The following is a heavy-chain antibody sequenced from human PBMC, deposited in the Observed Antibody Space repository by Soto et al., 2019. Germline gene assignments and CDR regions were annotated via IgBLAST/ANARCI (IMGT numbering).Heavy chain of an antibody. CDR1: GFTFSSYS. D-gene: IGHD6-13*01. V-gene: IGHV3-21*01. CDR2: ISSSSSYI. J-gene: IGHJ5*02. CDR3: ARRNSSSWRNWFDP. Sequence: GGSLRLSCAASGFTFSSYSMNWVRQAPGKGLEWVSSISSSSSYIYYADSVKGRFTISRDNAKNSLYLQMNSLRAEDTAVYYCARRNSSSWRNWFDPWGQGTLVTVSS.